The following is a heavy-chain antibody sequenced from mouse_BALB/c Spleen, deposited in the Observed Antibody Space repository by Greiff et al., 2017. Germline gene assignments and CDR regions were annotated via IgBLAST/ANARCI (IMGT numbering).Heavy chain of an antibody. V-gene: IGHV5-12-1*01. CDR3: ARQAHWYFDV. J-gene: IGHJ1*01. CDR2: ISSGGGST. Sequence: EVMLVESGGGLVKPGGSLKLSCAASGFAFSSYDMSWVRQTPEKRLEWVAYISSGGGSTYYPDTVKGRFTISRDNAKNTLYLQMSSLKSEDTAMYDSARQAHWYFDVWGAGTTVTVSS. CDR1: GFAFSSYD.